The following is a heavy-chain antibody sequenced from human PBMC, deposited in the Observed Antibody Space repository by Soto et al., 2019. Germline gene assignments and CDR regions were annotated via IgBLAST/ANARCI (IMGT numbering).Heavy chain of an antibody. CDR3: ARAKCSGGSCYSYYYYYMDV. CDR1: GFTVSSNY. D-gene: IGHD2-15*01. CDR2: IYSGGST. Sequence: GGSLRLSCAASGFTVSSNYMSWVRQAPGKGLEWVSVIYSGGSTYYADSVKGRFTISRHNSKNTLYLQMNSLRAEDTAVYYCARAKCSGGSCYSYYYYYMDVWRKGTTVTVYS. V-gene: IGHV3-53*04. J-gene: IGHJ6*03.